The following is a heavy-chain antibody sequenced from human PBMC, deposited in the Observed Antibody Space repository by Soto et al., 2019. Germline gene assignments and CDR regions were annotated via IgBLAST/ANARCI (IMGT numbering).Heavy chain of an antibody. CDR2: IYWDDDK. V-gene: IGHV2-5*02. CDR3: ASDSSGWYGFDY. D-gene: IGHD6-19*01. CDR1: GFSLSTSGVG. J-gene: IGHJ4*02. Sequence: QITLKESGPTLVKPTQTLTLTCTFSGFSLSTSGVGVGWILQPPGKALEWLALIYWDDDKRSSPSLKRRLTVNKDTSKNKVVLKMTNMDPVDTATYYCASDSSGWYGFDYWGQGTLVTVSS.